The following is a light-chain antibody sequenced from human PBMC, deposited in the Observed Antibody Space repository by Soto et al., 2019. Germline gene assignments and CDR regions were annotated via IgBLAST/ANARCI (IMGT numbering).Light chain of an antibody. V-gene: IGLV1-44*01. CDR2: SNN. CDR1: SSNIGSNT. Sequence: QSVLTRPPSASGAPGQRVTISCSGSSSNIGSNTVNWFQQLPGTAPKLLIYSNNQRPSGVPDRFSGSKSGTSASLAISGLQSEDEADYYCAAWDASLNGPVFGTGTKVTVL. J-gene: IGLJ1*01. CDR3: AAWDASLNGPV.